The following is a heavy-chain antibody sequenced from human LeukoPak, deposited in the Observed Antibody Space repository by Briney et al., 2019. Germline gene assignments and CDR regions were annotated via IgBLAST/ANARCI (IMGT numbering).Heavy chain of an antibody. CDR3: ALLYDYVWGSYLDY. V-gene: IGHV4-4*07. Sequence: SETLSLTCTVSGGSISSYYWSWIRQPAGKGLEWIGRIYTSGSTNYNPSLKSRVTMSVDTSKNQFSLKLSSVTAADTAVYYCALLYDYVWGSYLDYWGQGTLVTVFS. CDR2: IYTSGST. J-gene: IGHJ4*02. CDR1: GGSISSYY. D-gene: IGHD3-16*02.